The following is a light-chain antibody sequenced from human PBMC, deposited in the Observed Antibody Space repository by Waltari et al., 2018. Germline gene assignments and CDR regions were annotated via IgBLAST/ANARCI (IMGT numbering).Light chain of an antibody. CDR1: QSVSSN. V-gene: IGKV3-15*01. CDR2: GAS. J-gene: IGKJ3*01. Sequence: EIVMTQSPATLSVSPGERATLSCRASQSVSSNLAWYQQKPGQAPRLLIYGASTRATGIPARFIGSGSGTEFTLTISSLQSEDFAVYYCQQYNNWPSLFTFGPGTKVDIK. CDR3: QQYNNWPSLFT.